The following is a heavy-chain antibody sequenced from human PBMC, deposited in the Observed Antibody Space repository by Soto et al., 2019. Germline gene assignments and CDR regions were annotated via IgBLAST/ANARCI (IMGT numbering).Heavy chain of an antibody. CDR3: AGMPYTSGLRFDP. Sequence: SETLSLTCAVYGGSFSGYYWGWIRQPPGKGLEWIGFIYKSGVTSYNPSLARRVSISLDRSNNQCSLKLKSVTAADTAVYFCAGMPYTSGLRFDPWGPGTLVTVSS. D-gene: IGHD6-19*01. CDR2: IYKSGVT. CDR1: GGSFSGYY. J-gene: IGHJ5*02. V-gene: IGHV4-34*01.